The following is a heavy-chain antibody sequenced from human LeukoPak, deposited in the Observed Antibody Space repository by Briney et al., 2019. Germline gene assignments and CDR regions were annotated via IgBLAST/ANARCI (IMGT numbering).Heavy chain of an antibody. CDR1: GYTFTSYG. CDR3: ARDHCSGGNCNAYYDF. D-gene: IGHD2-15*01. Sequence: ASVKVSCKASGYTFTSYGISWVRQAPGQGLEWMGWISTYSDKTNYVQRLQGRVTMTTDTSTSTAYMELRSLTSDDTAVYYCARDHCSGGNCNAYYDFWGQGALVTVSP. V-gene: IGHV1-18*01. J-gene: IGHJ4*02. CDR2: ISTYSDKT.